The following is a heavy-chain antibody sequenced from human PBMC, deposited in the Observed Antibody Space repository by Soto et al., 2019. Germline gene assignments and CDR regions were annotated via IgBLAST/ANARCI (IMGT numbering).Heavy chain of an antibody. D-gene: IGHD1-26*01. CDR2: IYTSGST. CDR1: GGSISSYY. Sequence: QVQLQESGPGLVKPSETLSLTCTVSGGSISSYYWSWIRQPAVKGLEWIGRIYTSGSTNYNPSLKRRVTPSVDTSKNQFSLKLSSVAAADTAVYYCASEEGATRSYKYWGQGTLVTVSS. J-gene: IGHJ4*02. V-gene: IGHV4-4*07. CDR3: ASEEGATRSYKY.